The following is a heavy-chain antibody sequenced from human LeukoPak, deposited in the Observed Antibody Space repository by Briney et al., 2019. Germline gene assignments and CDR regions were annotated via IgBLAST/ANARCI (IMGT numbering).Heavy chain of an antibody. CDR2: INPSGSII. Sequence: GGSLRLSCEASGFNFDIYEMTWVRQAPGKGLEWLSYINPSGSIIVYADSVRGRFTVSRDNARDTLYLQMSSLRAEDTAVYYCARDGSGSYYYWGQGTLVTVSS. V-gene: IGHV3-48*03. D-gene: IGHD3-10*01. J-gene: IGHJ4*02. CDR3: ARDGSGSYYY. CDR1: GFNFDIYE.